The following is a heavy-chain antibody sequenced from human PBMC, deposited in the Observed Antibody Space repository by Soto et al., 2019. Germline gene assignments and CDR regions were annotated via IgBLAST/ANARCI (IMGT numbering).Heavy chain of an antibody. CDR3: ASRRSYQSAFDI. CDR2: IYYTGST. D-gene: IGHD3-3*01. CDR1: GGSITSYY. J-gene: IGHJ3*02. Sequence: QVQLQESGPGLVKPSETLSLTCTVSGGSITSYYWSWIRQPPGKGLEWIGYIYYTGSTNYNPSLKSRVSISVDTSKNQFSLKLSSVTAADTAVYYCASRRSYQSAFDIWGQGTMDTVSS. V-gene: IGHV4-59*01.